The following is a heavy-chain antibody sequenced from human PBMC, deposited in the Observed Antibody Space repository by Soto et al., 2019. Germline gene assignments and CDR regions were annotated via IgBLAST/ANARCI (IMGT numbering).Heavy chain of an antibody. J-gene: IGHJ4*02. CDR1: GFTFRIYG. CDR3: ARDGYGSGSYYIDY. D-gene: IGHD3-10*01. Sequence: GGAPRLSCAASGFTFRIYGMHLVRPAPGKGLEWVAVIWYDGSNKYYADSVKGRFTISRDNSKNTLYLQMNSLRAEDTAVYYCARDGYGSGSYYIDYWGQGTLVTVSS. V-gene: IGHV3-33*01. CDR2: IWYDGSNK.